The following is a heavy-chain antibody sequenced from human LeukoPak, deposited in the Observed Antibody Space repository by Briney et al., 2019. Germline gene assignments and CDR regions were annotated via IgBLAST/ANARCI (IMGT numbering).Heavy chain of an antibody. CDR2: IYPGDSDT. CDR3: ARALLSHYYGMDV. V-gene: IGHV5-51*01. D-gene: IGHD5/OR15-5a*01. J-gene: IGHJ6*02. CDR1: GYSFANYW. Sequence: GESLKISCKGFGYSFANYWIGWVRQMPGKGLEWMGIIYPGDSDTRYSPSFEGQVTISADKSISTAYLQWSSLKASDTAIYCCARALLSHYYGMDVWGQGTTVTVSS.